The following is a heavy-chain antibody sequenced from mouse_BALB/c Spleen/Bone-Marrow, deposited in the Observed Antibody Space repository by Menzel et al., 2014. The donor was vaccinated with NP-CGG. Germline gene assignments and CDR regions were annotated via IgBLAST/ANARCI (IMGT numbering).Heavy chain of an antibody. CDR3: ARPCYGNYDAMDY. CDR1: GYAFTSYV. V-gene: IGHV1-14*01. Sequence: EVKLMESGPELVKPGASVKMSCEASGYAFTSYVMHWVKQKPGQGLEWIGYINLYNDGTKYNEKFKGKATLTSDKSSSTAYMEVSSLTSEDSAVYYCARPCYGNYDAMDYWGQGTSVTVSS. CDR2: INLYNDGT. J-gene: IGHJ4*01. D-gene: IGHD2-10*01.